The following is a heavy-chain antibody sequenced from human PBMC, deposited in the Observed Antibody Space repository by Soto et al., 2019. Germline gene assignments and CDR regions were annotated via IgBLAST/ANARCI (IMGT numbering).Heavy chain of an antibody. CDR1: GFTFSSYA. CDR3: AIGGAYGSGSYYSFVDAFDI. V-gene: IGHV3-23*01. CDR2: ISGSGGST. Sequence: GGSLRLSCAASGFTFSSYAMCWVRQAPGKGLEWVSAISGSGGSTYYADSVKGRFTISRDNSKNTLYLQMNSLRAEDTAVYYCAIGGAYGSGSYYSFVDAFDIWGQGTMVTVSS. J-gene: IGHJ3*02. D-gene: IGHD3-10*01.